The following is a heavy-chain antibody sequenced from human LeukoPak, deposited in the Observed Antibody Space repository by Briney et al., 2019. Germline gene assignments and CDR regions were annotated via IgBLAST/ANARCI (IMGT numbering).Heavy chain of an antibody. V-gene: IGHV3-23*01. D-gene: IGHD3-3*01. J-gene: IGHJ4*02. Sequence: GGTLRLSCAASGFAFSNYGMNWVRQAPGKGLEWVSGITGSGSTTYYADSVKGRFTISRDNSKNTLYLQMNSPRAEDTAVYYCAKVTPTTVFEAYYFDYWGQGTLVTVSS. CDR2: ITGSGSTT. CDR3: AKVTPTTVFEAYYFDY. CDR1: GFAFSNYG.